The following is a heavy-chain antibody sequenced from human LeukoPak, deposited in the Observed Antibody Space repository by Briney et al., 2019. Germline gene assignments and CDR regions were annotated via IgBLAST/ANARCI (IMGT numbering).Heavy chain of an antibody. CDR1: GGTFSSYA. V-gene: IGHV1-69*13. D-gene: IGHD5-18*01. J-gene: IGHJ6*02. CDR2: IIPIFGTA. Sequence: SVKVSCKASGGTFSSYAISWVRQAPGQGLEWMGGIIPIFGTANYAQKFQGRVTITADESTSTAYMELSSLRSEDTAVYYCATRATAMARVYYYYGMDVWGQGTTVTVSS. CDR3: ATRATAMARVYYYYGMDV.